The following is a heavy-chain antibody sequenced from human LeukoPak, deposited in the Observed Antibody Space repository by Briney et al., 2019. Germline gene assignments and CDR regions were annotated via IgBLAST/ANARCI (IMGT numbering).Heavy chain of an antibody. D-gene: IGHD3-22*01. CDR1: GGSISSYY. V-gene: IGHV4-59*01. Sequence: SETLSLTCTVSGGSISSYYWTWIRQPPGKGLEWIGYIYYSGSTNYNPSLKSRVTISVDTSQNQFSLQLRSVPAADTAVYYCARVGYYYDASGIYYFDYWGQGTLVTVSS. CDR3: ARVGYYYDASGIYYFDY. J-gene: IGHJ4*02. CDR2: IYYSGST.